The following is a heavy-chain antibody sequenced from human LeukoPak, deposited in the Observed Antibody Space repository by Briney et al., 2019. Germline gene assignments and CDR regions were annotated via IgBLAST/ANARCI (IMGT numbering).Heavy chain of an antibody. V-gene: IGHV1-2*02. D-gene: IGHD2-15*01. CDR1: GYSFTGYY. CDR3: ARDRADCSGGDCYSRWFDL. CDR2: INPNSGGT. J-gene: IGHJ5*02. Sequence: ASVTVSCKASGYSFTGYYLHWVRQAPGQGLEWMGWINPNSGGTNYAQKFQGRVTMTRDTSIGTAYMELSRLRSDDTAVYYCARDRADCSGGDCYSRWFDLWGQGTLVTVSS.